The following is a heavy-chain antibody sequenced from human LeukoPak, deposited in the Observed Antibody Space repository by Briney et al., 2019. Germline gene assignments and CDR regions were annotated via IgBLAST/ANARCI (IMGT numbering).Heavy chain of an antibody. CDR2: INPSGGST. D-gene: IGHD4-23*01. CDR1: GGTFSSYA. Sequence: ASVKVSCKASGGTFSSYAISWVRQAPGQGLEWMGIINPSGGSTNYAQKFQGRVTMTRDTSTNSVYMELSSLRSEDTAVYYCARATWFGGNPSGAFDIWGQGTMVTVSS. V-gene: IGHV1-46*01. J-gene: IGHJ3*02. CDR3: ARATWFGGNPSGAFDI.